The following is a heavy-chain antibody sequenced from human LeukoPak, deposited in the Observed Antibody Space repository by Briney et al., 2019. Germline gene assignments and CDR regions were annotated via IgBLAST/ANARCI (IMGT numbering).Heavy chain of an antibody. D-gene: IGHD3-10*01. Sequence: VASVKVSCKASGGTFSTYGISWVRQAPGQGLEWIGRIIPMFGTANYAQKFQGRVTITTDASTSTAYMELSSLRSEDTAVYYCASGYGSGSYPPRNNWFDPWGQGTLVTVSS. CDR1: GGTFSTYG. V-gene: IGHV1-69*05. CDR2: IIPMFGTA. CDR3: ASGYGSGSYPPRNNWFDP. J-gene: IGHJ5*02.